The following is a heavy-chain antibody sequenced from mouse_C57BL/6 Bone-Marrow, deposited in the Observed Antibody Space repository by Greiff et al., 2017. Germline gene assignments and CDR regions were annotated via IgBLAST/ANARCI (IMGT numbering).Heavy chain of an antibody. CDR1: GFNIKDDY. D-gene: IGHD2-3*01. Sequence: EVQLQQSGAELVRPGDSVKLSCTASGFNIKDDYMPWVKQRPEKSLVCIGWFEPENGDNEYASKFQGKTSITADTSTNTVYLQLSSLTSEDTAVYYCTTMMFDYWCRGTTLTVSS. J-gene: IGHJ2*01. CDR2: FEPENGDN. CDR3: TTMMFDY. V-gene: IGHV14-4*01.